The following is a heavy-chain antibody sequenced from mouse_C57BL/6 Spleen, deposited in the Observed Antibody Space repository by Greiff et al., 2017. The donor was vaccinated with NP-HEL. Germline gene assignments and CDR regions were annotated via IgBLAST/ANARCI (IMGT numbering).Heavy chain of an antibody. CDR3: ARKGDSSGSFDY. J-gene: IGHJ2*01. Sequence: QVQLQQSGPGLVAPSQSLSITCTVSGFSLTSYAISWVRQPPGKGLEWLGVILTGGGTNYNSALKSRLSISKDNSKSQVFLKMNSLQTDDTARYYCARKGDSSGSFDYWGQGTTLTVSS. CDR1: GFSLTSYA. CDR2: ILTGGGT. D-gene: IGHD3-2*02. V-gene: IGHV2-9-1*01.